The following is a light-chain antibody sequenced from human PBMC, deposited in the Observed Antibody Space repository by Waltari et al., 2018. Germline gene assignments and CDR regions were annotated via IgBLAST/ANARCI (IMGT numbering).Light chain of an antibody. CDR2: QDT. J-gene: IGLJ1*01. CDR3: QTWDDTTV. Sequence: SYEFTQPPSVSVSPGRTATISCSAPTLEVKYVCWYQQKPGQPPVLVMYQDTKRPSVLPERLSVSNSGKTATLIISEAQAVDEADYYCQTWDDTTVFGGGTRVTVL. CDR1: TLEVKY. V-gene: IGLV3-1*01.